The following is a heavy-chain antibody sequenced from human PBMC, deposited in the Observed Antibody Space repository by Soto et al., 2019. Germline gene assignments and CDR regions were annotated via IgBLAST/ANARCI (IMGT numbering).Heavy chain of an antibody. CDR1: GDSVSRADSY. J-gene: IGHJ4*02. Sequence: SETLSLTCTVSGDSVSRADSYWSWIRQPPGKGLEWIGYIYCSGSTEYNPSLRSRVTISVDTSKNQFSLKLSTVTAADTAVYYCARVPDYWGQGTLVTVSS. CDR3: ARVPDY. CDR2: IYCSGST. V-gene: IGHV4-61*08.